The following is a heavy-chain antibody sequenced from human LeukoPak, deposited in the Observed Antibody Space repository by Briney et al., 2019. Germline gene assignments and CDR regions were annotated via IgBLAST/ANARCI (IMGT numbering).Heavy chain of an antibody. J-gene: IGHJ3*02. CDR1: GYTFPSYY. Sequence: GASVKVSCKASGYTFPSYYMHWVRQVPGQGLEWMGIINPSGGSTSYAQKFQGRVTMTRDTSTSTVYMELSSLRSEDTAVYYCARARYRQNYYDSRHGAFDIWGQGTMVTVSS. V-gene: IGHV1-46*01. CDR3: ARARYRQNYYDSRHGAFDI. D-gene: IGHD3-22*01. CDR2: INPSGGST.